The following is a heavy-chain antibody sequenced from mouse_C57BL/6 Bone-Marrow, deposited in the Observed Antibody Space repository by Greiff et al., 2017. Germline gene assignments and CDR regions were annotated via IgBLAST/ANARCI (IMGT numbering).Heavy chain of an antibody. Sequence: QVQLQQSGPELVKPGASVKISCKASGYAFSSSWMNWVKQRPGKGLEWIGRIYPGDGDTNYNGQFKGKATLTADKSSSTAYMQLSSLTSEDSAVYFCARWSTTVVALYYFDYWGQGTTLTVSS. CDR2: IYPGDGDT. D-gene: IGHD1-1*01. CDR1: GYAFSSSW. V-gene: IGHV1-82*01. J-gene: IGHJ2*01. CDR3: ARWSTTVVALYYFDY.